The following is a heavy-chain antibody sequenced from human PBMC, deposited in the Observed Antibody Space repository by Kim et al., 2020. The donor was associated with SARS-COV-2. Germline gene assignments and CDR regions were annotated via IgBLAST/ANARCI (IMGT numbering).Heavy chain of an antibody. Sequence: ASVKVSCKASGYTFTSYGISWVRQAPGQGLEWMGWISAYNGNTNYAQKLQGRVTMTTDTSTSTAYMELRSLRSDDTAVYYCARDVRLGQQLAYYYYYYGMDVWGQGTTVTVSS. CDR2: ISAYNGNT. J-gene: IGHJ6*02. CDR1: GYTFTSYG. V-gene: IGHV1-18*01. CDR3: ARDVRLGQQLAYYYYYYGMDV. D-gene: IGHD6-13*01.